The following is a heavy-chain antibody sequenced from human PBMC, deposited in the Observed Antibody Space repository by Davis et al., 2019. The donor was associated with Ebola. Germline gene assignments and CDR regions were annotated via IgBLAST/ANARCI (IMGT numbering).Heavy chain of an antibody. CDR1: GFTVSSNY. V-gene: IGHV3-66*02. CDR2: IYSGGST. Sequence: PGGSLRLSCAASGFTVSSNYMSWVRQAPGKGLEWVSVIYSGGSTYYADSVKGRFTISRDNSKNTLYLQMNSLRAEDTAVYYCARDRDCGGDCYFDYWGQGTLVTVSS. D-gene: IGHD2-21*01. J-gene: IGHJ4*02. CDR3: ARDRDCGGDCYFDY.